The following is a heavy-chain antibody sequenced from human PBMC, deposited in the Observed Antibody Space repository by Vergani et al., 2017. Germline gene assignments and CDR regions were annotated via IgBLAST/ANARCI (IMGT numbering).Heavy chain of an antibody. CDR1: GASIRSSNYY. D-gene: IGHD6-19*01. V-gene: IGHV4-39*01. J-gene: IGHJ5*02. CDR2: IYYIGST. CDR3: ARHSTVEWLVKLGWIDP. Sequence: QLQLQESGPGLVKPSATLSLTCSVSGASIRSSNYYWGWIRQPPGKGLEWIASIYYIGSTYYKPSLKSRVTISVDTSKKQFSLKLSSVTAADTAVYFCARHSTVEWLVKLGWIDPWGQGILVTVSS.